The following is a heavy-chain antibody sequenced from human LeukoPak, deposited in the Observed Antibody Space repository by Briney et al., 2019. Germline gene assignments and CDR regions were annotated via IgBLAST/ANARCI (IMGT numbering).Heavy chain of an antibody. D-gene: IGHD3-9*01. CDR2: IKQDGSEK. CDR1: RFTFSDYW. CDR3: AREYLRYQGL. V-gene: IGHV3-7*01. Sequence: GGSLRLSCAASRFTFSDYWMSWVRQAPGKGLEWVANIKQDGSEKYYVDSVKGRFTISRDNAKNSLYLQMNSLRVEDTAVYYCAREYLRYQGLWGQGTLVTVSS. J-gene: IGHJ4*02.